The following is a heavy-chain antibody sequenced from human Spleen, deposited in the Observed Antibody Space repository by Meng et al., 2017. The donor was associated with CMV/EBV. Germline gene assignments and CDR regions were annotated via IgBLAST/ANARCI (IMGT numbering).Heavy chain of an antibody. D-gene: IGHD6-19*01. J-gene: IGHJ5*02. CDR1: GFTFSSYW. CDR2: INSDGSST. CDR3: ARGAYSSGWYNDA. Sequence: GGSLRLSCAASGFTFSSYWMHWVRQAPGKGLVWVSRINSDGSSTSYADSVKGRFTISRDNAKNTLYLQMNTLTTEDTAVYYCARGAYSSGWYNDAWGQGTLVTVSS. V-gene: IGHV3-74*01.